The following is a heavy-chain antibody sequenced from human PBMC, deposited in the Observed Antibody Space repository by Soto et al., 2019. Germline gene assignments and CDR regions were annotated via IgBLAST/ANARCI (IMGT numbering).Heavy chain of an antibody. D-gene: IGHD2-2*01. V-gene: IGHV3-49*03. CDR3: SRDRSPDIAEIPAGYYYGMDV. J-gene: IGHJ6*02. CDR2: IRSKAYGGTT. Sequence: GGSLRLSCSASGFTFGDYVMSWFRQAPGKGLEWVGFIRSKAYGGTTQYAASVEGRFTISRDDSKSIASLQMNSLRAEDTGVYYCSRDRSPDIAEIPAGYYYGMDVWGQGTTVTVSS. CDR1: GFTFGDYV.